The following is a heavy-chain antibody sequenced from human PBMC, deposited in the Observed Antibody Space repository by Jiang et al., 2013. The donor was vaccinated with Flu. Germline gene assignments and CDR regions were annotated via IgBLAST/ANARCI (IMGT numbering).Heavy chain of an antibody. CDR1: GFTFSSYW. J-gene: IGHJ4*02. Sequence: VQLLESGGGLVQPGGSLRLSCAASGFTFSSYWMSWVRQAPGKGLEWVANIKQDGSEKYYVDSVKGRFTISRDNAKNSLSLQMNSLRAEDTAVYYCARDEYDYWSGYSRYHDYWGQGTLVTVSS. CDR3: ARDEYDYWSGYSRYHDY. V-gene: IGHV3-7*03. D-gene: IGHD3-3*01. CDR2: IKQDGSEK.